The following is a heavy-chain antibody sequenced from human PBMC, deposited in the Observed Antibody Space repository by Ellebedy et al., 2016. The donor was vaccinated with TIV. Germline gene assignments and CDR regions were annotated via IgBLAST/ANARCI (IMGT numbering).Heavy chain of an antibody. CDR3: AREIWFGELRDWFDP. J-gene: IGHJ5*02. CDR2: IFYDGSKK. CDR1: GFIFSNYG. Sequence: GESLKISCVGSGFIFSNYGVQWVRQAPGKGLEWVAAIFYDGSKKYHADSVKGRLTISRDNSKNTVYLQMNSLRVEDTAVYYCAREIWFGELRDWFDPWGQGTQVTVSS. D-gene: IGHD3-10*01. V-gene: IGHV3-30*03.